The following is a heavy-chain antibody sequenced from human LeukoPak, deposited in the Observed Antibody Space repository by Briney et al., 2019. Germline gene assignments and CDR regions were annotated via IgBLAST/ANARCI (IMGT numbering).Heavy chain of an antibody. CDR3: ARVVDYDFWYGYFDY. V-gene: IGHV4-30-2*01. CDR1: GGSISSYS. D-gene: IGHD3-3*01. Sequence: SETLSLTCTVSGGSISSYSWSWIRQPPGKGLEWIGYIYHSGSTYYNPSLKSRVTISVDRSKNQFSLKLSSVTAADTAVYYCARVVDYDFWYGYFDYWGQGTLVTVSS. CDR2: IYHSGST. J-gene: IGHJ4*02.